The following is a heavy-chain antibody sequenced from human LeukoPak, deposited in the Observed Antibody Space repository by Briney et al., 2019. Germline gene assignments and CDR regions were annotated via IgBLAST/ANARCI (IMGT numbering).Heavy chain of an antibody. V-gene: IGHV4-30-4*02. D-gene: IGHD6-19*01. CDR2: IYYSGST. CDR3: ARVGGWYFWFDP. Sequence: SETLSLTCTVSGGSISSGDYYWSWIRQRPGKALEWIGYIYYSGSTYYNPSLKSRVTISVDTSKNQFSLKLSSVTAADTAVYYCARVGGWYFWFDPWGQGTLVTVSS. J-gene: IGHJ5*02. CDR1: GGSISSGDYY.